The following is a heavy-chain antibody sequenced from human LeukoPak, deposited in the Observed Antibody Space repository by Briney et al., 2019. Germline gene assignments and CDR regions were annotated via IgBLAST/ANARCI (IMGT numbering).Heavy chain of an antibody. CDR1: GYSISSSNW. J-gene: IGHJ4*02. Sequence: SETLSLTCAVSGYSISSSNWWGWIRQPPGRGLEWIGYIYYSGSIYYNPSLKSRVTMSVDTSKNHFSLKLSSVTAADTAVYYCARDRYYYDSSGSPFDYWGQGTLVTVSS. CDR2: IYYSGSI. CDR3: ARDRYYYDSSGSPFDY. D-gene: IGHD3-22*01. V-gene: IGHV4-28*03.